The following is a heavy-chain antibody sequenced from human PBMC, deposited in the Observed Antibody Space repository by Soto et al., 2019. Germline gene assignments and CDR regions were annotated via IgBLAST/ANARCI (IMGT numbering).Heavy chain of an antibody. CDR3: ARDRIAARDYYYYGMDV. CDR1: GGTFSSYA. CDR2: IIPIFGTA. D-gene: IGHD6-6*01. J-gene: IGHJ6*02. V-gene: IGHV1-69*01. Sequence: QLQLVQPGAEVKKPGSSVKVSCKASGGTFSSYAISWVRQAPEQGLEWMGGIIPIFGTANYAQKFQGRVTITADESTSTAYMELSSLRSEDTAVYYCARDRIAARDYYYYGMDVWGQGTTVTVSS.